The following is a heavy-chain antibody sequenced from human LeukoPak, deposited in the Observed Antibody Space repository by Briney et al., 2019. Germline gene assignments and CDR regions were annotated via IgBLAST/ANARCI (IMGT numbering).Heavy chain of an antibody. CDR1: GYTFTGYY. J-gene: IGHJ5*02. CDR3: ARGPHYYYDSSGYYQGGSYNWFDP. CDR2: INPNSEGT. D-gene: IGHD3-22*01. Sequence: ASVNVSCKASGYTFTGYYMHGVRQAPGQGLEWMGWINPNSEGTNYAQKFQGRVTMTRDTSISTAYMELSRLRSDDTAVYYCARGPHYYYDSSGYYQGGSYNWFDPWGQGTLVTVSS. V-gene: IGHV1-2*02.